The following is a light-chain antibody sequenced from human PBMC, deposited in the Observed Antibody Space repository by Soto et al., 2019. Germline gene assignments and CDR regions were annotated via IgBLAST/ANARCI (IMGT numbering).Light chain of an antibody. Sequence: SYELTQPPSVSVAPGQTARIPWGGDNIGSTSVHWYQQKPGQAPVLVVYDDTDRPSGIPERFSGSNSGNTATLTISRVEGGDEAGYYCQVWDSSSDHWVFGGGTKLTVL. V-gene: IGLV3-21*02. CDR2: DDT. CDR1: NIGSTS. J-gene: IGLJ3*02. CDR3: QVWDSSSDHWV.